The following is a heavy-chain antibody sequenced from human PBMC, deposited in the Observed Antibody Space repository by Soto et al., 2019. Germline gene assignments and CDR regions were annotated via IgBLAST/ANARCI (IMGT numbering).Heavy chain of an antibody. CDR3: ARGPSDFDY. V-gene: IGHV3-53*01. Sequence: VGSLRLSCAASWFTVSSNYMSWVRQAPGKGLEWVSVIYSGGSTYYADSVKGRFTISRDNSKNTLYLQMNSLRAEDTAVYYCARGPSDFDYWGQGTLVTVSS. CDR2: IYSGGST. J-gene: IGHJ4*02. CDR1: WFTVSSNY.